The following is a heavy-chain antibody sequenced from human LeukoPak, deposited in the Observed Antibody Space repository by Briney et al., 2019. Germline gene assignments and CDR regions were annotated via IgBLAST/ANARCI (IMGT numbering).Heavy chain of an antibody. CDR1: GGSFSGYY. Sequence: PSETLSLTCAVYGGSFSGYYWSWIRQHPGKGLEWIGYIYYSGSTYYNPSLKSRVTISVDTSKNQFSLKLSSVTAADTAVYYCARGLGDWGQGTLVTVSS. D-gene: IGHD2-15*01. CDR3: ARGLGD. V-gene: IGHV4-31*11. CDR2: IYYSGST. J-gene: IGHJ4*02.